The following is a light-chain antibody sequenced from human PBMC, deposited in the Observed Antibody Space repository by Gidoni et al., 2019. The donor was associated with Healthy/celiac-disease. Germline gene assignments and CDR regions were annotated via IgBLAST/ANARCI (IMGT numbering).Light chain of an antibody. CDR2: GAS. V-gene: IGKV3-15*01. J-gene: IGKJ1*01. CDR3: QQYNNWPRT. CDR1: QSVSSN. Sequence: EIVMTQSPATLSVSPGERATLSCRASQSVSSNLAWYQQKPGQAPMLLIYGASTRATGIPARVSGSGSGTEFTLTISSLQSEDFAVYYCQQYNNWPRTFGQGTKVEI.